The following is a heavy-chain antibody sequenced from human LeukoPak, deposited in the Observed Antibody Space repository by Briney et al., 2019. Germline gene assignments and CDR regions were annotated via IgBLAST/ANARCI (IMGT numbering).Heavy chain of an antibody. J-gene: IGHJ6*03. V-gene: IGHV3-48*04. D-gene: IGHD3-9*01. CDR1: GFTFSSYW. Sequence: HSGGSLRLSCAASGFTFSSYWMSWVRQAPGKGLEWVSYISSSGSTIYYADSVKGRFTISRDNAKNTLNLQMNSLRAEDTAVYYCAKDILTGFNYYYYYMDVWGKGTTVTISS. CDR3: AKDILTGFNYYYYYMDV. CDR2: ISSSGSTI.